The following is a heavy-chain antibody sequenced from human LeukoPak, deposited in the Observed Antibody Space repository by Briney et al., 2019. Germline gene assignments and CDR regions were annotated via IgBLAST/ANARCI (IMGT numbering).Heavy chain of an antibody. CDR1: GFTFTNYW. D-gene: IGHD6-6*01. CDR2: LPPDELGI. J-gene: IGHJ4*02. CDR3: VGTIASRGREY. Sequence: GGSLRLSFAASGFTFTNYWMHWVRQAPGMGLVWVSRLPPDELGIIYADSVKGRFNVSRDNAKNTVYLQMNNLRVDDTAMYYCVGTIASRGREYWGQGALVTVSS. V-gene: IGHV3-74*01.